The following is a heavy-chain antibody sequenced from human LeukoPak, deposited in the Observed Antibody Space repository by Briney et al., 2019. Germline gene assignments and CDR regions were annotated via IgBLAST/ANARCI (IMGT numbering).Heavy chain of an antibody. J-gene: IGHJ3*02. V-gene: IGHV3-72*01. CDR1: GFTFSDYI. Sequence: PGGSLRLSCAASGFTFSDYIMDWVRQAPGKGLEWIGRIRRKGQSYTTEYAASVKGRFTISRDDSESSLYLHMNSLKTEDTAVYYCSRDGGERGSSAFDIWGQGTMVTVSS. D-gene: IGHD3-16*01. CDR2: IRRKGQSYTT. CDR3: SRDGGERGSSAFDI.